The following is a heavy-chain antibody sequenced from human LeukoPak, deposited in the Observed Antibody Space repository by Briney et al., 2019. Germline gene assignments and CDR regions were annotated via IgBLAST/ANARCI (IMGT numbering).Heavy chain of an antibody. CDR3: ARVRFYYYGSGSLDY. J-gene: IGHJ4*02. CDR1: GFTFSSYW. V-gene: IGHV3-7*01. D-gene: IGHD3-10*01. CDR2: IKQDGSEK. Sequence: GGSLRLSCAASGFTFSSYWMSWVRQAPGKGLEWVANIKQDGSEKYYVDSVKGRFTISRDNAKNSLYLQMNSLRAEDTAVYYCARVRFYYYGSGSLDYWGQGTLVTVSS.